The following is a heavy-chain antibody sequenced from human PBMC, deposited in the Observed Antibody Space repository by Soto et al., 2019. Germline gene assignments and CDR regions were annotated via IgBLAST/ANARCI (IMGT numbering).Heavy chain of an antibody. D-gene: IGHD6-6*01. CDR3: AREDRYSSSSLRNY. J-gene: IGHJ4*02. V-gene: IGHV4-31*03. CDR1: GGSISSGGYY. CDR2: IYYSGST. Sequence: QVQLQASGPGLVKPSQTLSLTCTVSGGSISSGGYYWSWIRQHPGKGLEWIGYIYYSGSTYYNPALKSRVTISVDTSKNQFSLKLSSVTAADTAVYYCAREDRYSSSSLRNYWGQGTLVTVSS.